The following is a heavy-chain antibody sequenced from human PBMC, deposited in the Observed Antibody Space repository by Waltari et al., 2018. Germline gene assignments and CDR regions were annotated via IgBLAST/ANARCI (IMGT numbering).Heavy chain of an antibody. V-gene: IGHV1-18*01. Sequence: QVQLVQSGAEVKKPGASVKVSCKASGYTFTSYGISWVRQAPGQGLEWMGWISAYNGNTNYAQKLQGRVTMTTDTSTSTAYMELRSLRSDDTAVYYCARASYGSRSYETYYYYYMDVWGKGTTVTVSS. D-gene: IGHD3-10*01. J-gene: IGHJ6*03. CDR3: ARASYGSRSYETYYYYYMDV. CDR1: GYTFTSYG. CDR2: ISAYNGNT.